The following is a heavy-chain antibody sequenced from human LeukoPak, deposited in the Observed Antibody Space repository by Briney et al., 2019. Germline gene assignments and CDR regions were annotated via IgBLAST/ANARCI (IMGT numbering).Heavy chain of an antibody. J-gene: IGHJ5*02. Sequence: SQTLSLTCAVSGSSISSDTFSWNWIRQPAGGGLEWIGRIYTSGSTNYNPSLKSRVTISLDTSKNQFSLKLSSVTAADTAVYYCARGKRGYDILTGYSQYNYFDPWGQGTLVTVSS. CDR3: ARGKRGYDILTGYSQYNYFDP. CDR2: IYTSGST. CDR1: GSSISSDTFS. D-gene: IGHD3-9*01. V-gene: IGHV4-61*02.